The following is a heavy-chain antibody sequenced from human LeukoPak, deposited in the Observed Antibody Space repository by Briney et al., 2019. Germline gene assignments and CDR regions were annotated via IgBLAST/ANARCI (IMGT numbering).Heavy chain of an antibody. CDR1: GGSFSDYY. J-gene: IGHJ4*02. V-gene: IGHV4-34*01. Sequence: SETLSLTCAVYGGSFSDYYWSWIRQPPGKGLEWIGEINHSGSTNYNPSLKSRVTISVDTSKNQFSLKLSSVTAADTAVYYCARGTVTTSVPLRPTAFDYWGQGTLVTASS. CDR2: INHSGST. D-gene: IGHD4-17*01. CDR3: ARGTVTTSVPLRPTAFDY.